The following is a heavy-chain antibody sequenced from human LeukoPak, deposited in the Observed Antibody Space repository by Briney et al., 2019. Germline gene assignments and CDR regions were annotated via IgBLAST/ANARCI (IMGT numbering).Heavy chain of an antibody. CDR2: IHYTGST. CDR1: GGSISSISSNN. CDR3: ARLPTGYPNWFDT. Sequence: ASETLSLTCAVSGGSISSISSNNWAWIRQPPGKGLELIAAIHYTGSTYYNPSFMSRVTISVDTSKNQFSLKLNSLTATDTAVYYCARLPTGYPNWFDTWGQGILVTVSP. V-gene: IGHV4-39*01. D-gene: IGHD5-18*01. J-gene: IGHJ5*02.